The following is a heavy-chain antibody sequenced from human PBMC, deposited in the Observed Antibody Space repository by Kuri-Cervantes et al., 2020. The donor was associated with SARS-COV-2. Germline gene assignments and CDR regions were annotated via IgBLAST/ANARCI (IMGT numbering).Heavy chain of an antibody. CDR1: GFTFSSYA. Sequence: ESLKISCAASGFTFSSYAMSWVRQAPGKGLEWIGEINHSGSTNYNPSLKSRVTISVDTSKNQFSLKLSSVTAADTAVYYCARIVNYSKGNWNYGYYYYMDVWGKGTTVTVSS. J-gene: IGHJ6*03. D-gene: IGHD1-7*01. CDR3: ARIVNYSKGNWNYGYYYYMDV. CDR2: INHSGST. V-gene: IGHV4-34*01.